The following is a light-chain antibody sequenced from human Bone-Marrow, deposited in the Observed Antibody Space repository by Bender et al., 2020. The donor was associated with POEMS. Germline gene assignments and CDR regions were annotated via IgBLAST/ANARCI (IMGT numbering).Light chain of an antibody. CDR1: ASDIGSYNF. V-gene: IGLV2-23*01. J-gene: IGLJ3*02. CDR3: CSYAGSYTWV. Sequence: QSALTQPASVSGSPGQSITFSCTGTASDIGSYNFVSWYQQHPGKAPKLVIYEGDKRPSGISSRFSGSKSGNTASLTISGLQADDEADYYCCSYAGSYTWVFGGGTKLTVL. CDR2: EGD.